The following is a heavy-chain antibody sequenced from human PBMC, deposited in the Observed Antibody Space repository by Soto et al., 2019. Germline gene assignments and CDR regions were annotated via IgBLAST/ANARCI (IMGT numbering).Heavy chain of an antibody. D-gene: IGHD4-17*01. CDR1: GFTFSDYG. Sequence: EVQLVESGGGLVKPGGSLRLSCAASGFTFSDYGMNWVHQDPGKGLEWVAFISRSGTSINYADSVKGRFTISRDNAKNSLSLQMNSLRAEDTAVYYCASFIDGDSGDFWGQGTLVTVSS. CDR3: ASFIDGDSGDF. CDR2: ISRSGTSI. J-gene: IGHJ4*02. V-gene: IGHV3-21*01.